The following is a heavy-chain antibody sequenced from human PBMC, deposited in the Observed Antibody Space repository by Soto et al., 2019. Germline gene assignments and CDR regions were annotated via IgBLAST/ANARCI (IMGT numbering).Heavy chain of an antibody. V-gene: IGHV3-11*01. D-gene: IGHD1-7*01. CDR3: ASSSWNWNFFRGGMDV. CDR1: GFTFSDYY. Sequence: GGSLRLSCAASGFTFSDYYMSWIRQAPGKGLEWVSYISSSGSTIYYADSVKGRFTISRDNAKNSLYLQMNSLRAEDTAVYYCASSSWNWNFFRGGMDVWGQGTTVTVSS. CDR2: ISSSGSTI. J-gene: IGHJ6*02.